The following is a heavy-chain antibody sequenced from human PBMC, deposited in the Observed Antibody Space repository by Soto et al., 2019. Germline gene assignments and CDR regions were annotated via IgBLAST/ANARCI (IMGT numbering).Heavy chain of an antibody. Sequence: GWSLRLSCAASGFTFTTYWMSWVRQAPGKGLEWVANIKQDGSEKYYVDSVRGRFTISRDNAWNSVSLQMNSLGVEDTGVYSCAREWSHPLAAFDYWGQGVLVTVSS. CDR2: IKQDGSEK. CDR1: GFTFTTYW. CDR3: AREWSHPLAAFDY. D-gene: IGHD1-26*01. V-gene: IGHV3-7*03. J-gene: IGHJ4*02.